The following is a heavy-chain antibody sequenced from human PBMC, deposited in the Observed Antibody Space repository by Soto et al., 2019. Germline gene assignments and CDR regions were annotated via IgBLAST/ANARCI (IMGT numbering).Heavy chain of an antibody. CDR2: INAGYSDT. Sequence: QVQLVQSGAKVKKPGASVRVSCKASGYSITCCAMHWVRQAPGQRPEWMGWINAGYSDTKYSQKFQGRLTMVRDTSASTAYMELSSLTSEDTAVYYCVRDGEGEAAAAMVYWGQGTLVTVSS. J-gene: IGHJ4*02. V-gene: IGHV1-3*01. D-gene: IGHD6-13*01. CDR1: GYSITCCA. CDR3: VRDGEGEAAAAMVY.